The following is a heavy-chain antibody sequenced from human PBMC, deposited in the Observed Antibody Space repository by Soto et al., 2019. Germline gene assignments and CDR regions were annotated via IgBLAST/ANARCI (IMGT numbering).Heavy chain of an antibody. CDR3: ARVLYSGDYGMDV. Sequence: QVQLVESGGGVVQPGRSLRLSCAASGFTFSSYGMHWVRQAPGKGLEWVAVIWYDGSNKYYADSVKGRFTISRDNSKNMLYLQINSLSAEDTAVYYCARVLYSGDYGMDVWGQGTTVTVSS. CDR1: GFTFSSYG. D-gene: IGHD6-19*01. CDR2: IWYDGSNK. V-gene: IGHV3-33*01. J-gene: IGHJ6*02.